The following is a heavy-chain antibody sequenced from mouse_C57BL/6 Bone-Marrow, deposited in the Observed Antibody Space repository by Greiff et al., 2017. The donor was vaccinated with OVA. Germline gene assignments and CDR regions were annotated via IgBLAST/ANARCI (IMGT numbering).Heavy chain of an antibody. Sequence: EVKLMESGGGLVKPGGSLKLSCAASGFTFSSYAMSWVRQTPEKRLEWVATISNGGSYTYYPDNVKGRFTISRDNAKNNLYLQMSHLKSEDTAMYYCARDQGCLTGGCAYWGQGTLVTVSA. V-gene: IGHV5-4*01. D-gene: IGHD6-1*01. CDR2: ISNGGSYT. CDR3: ARDQGCLTGGCAY. J-gene: IGHJ3*01. CDR1: GFTFSSYA.